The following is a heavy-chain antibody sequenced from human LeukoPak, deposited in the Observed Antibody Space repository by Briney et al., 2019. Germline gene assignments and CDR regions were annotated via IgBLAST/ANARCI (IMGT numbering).Heavy chain of an antibody. D-gene: IGHD5-12*01. CDR1: GGSISSYY. V-gene: IGHV4-59*08. J-gene: IGHJ6*03. Sequence: SETLSLTCTVSGGSISSYYWSWIRQPPGKGLGWIGYIYYSGSTNYNPSLKSRVTISVDTSKNQFSLKLSSVTAADTAVYYCARHSGYDYHYYYYYYMDVWGKGTTVTVSS. CDR3: ARHSGYDYHYYYYYYMDV. CDR2: IYYSGST.